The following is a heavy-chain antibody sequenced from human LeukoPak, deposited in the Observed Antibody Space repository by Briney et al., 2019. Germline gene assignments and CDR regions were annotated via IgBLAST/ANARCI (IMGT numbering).Heavy chain of an antibody. CDR1: GYSFTSYW. D-gene: IGHD5-18*01. CDR3: ARRGTAMVIDY. CDR2: IYPGDSDT. V-gene: IGHV5-51*01. J-gene: IGHJ4*02. Sequence: GESLKISCKGSGYSFTSYWIGWVRQMPGKGVEWMGIIYPGDSDTRYSPSFQGQVTISADKSISTAYLQWSSLTASDTAIYYCARRGTAMVIDYWGQGTLVTVSS.